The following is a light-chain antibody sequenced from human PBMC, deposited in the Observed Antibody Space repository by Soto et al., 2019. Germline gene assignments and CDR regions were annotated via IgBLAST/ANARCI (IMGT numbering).Light chain of an antibody. Sequence: QSVLPQPPSVSGAPGQRVTISCTRSSSNIGAGYDVHWYQQLPGTAPKLLIYGNSNRPSGVTDRFSGSKSGTSASLAITGLQAEDEADYYCQSYDSSLSGYVGFGGGTKLTVL. CDR1: SSNIGAGYD. CDR2: GNS. J-gene: IGLJ2*01. CDR3: QSYDSSLSGYVG. V-gene: IGLV1-40*01.